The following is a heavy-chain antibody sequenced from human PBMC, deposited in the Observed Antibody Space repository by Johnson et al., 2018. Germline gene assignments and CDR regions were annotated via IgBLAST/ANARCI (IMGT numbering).Heavy chain of an antibody. CDR3: AKSYVSRGSYSWAFYI. J-gene: IGHJ3*02. D-gene: IGHD3-22*01. Sequence: LQLVQSGGGLVKPGESLRLSCVASGFTFSNYNMNWVRQAPGTGLEWVSPISSSGRSTYYADSVKGRFTISRANPKNTLYLQMNSLGAEDTAVYYCAKSYVSRGSYSWAFYIWGQGTMVTVSS. CDR2: ISSSGRST. V-gene: IGHV3-23*04. CDR1: GFTFSNYN.